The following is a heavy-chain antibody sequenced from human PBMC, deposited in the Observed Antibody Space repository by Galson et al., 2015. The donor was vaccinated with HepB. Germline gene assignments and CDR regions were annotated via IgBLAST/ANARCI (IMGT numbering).Heavy chain of an antibody. D-gene: IGHD3-22*01. J-gene: IGHJ4*02. CDR3: AHSTSYYDGTGYYSNFDY. CDR2: IYWSDDK. Sequence: PALVKPTQTLTLTCTFSGFSLTTTGVGVGWIRQPPGKALEWLGLIYWSDDKRYSPSLKSRLTITKDTSKNQVVLTMTNMDPVDTATYYCAHSTSYYDGTGYYSNFDYWGQGALATVSS. V-gene: IGHV2-5*01. CDR1: GFSLTTTGVG.